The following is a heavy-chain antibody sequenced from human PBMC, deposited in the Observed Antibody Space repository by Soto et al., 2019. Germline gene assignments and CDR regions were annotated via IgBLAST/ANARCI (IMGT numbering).Heavy chain of an antibody. CDR1: GFTFADAA. CDR2: ISWNSGRI. CDR3: TTARLWGGDGYNSYYYNAMDV. Sequence: EMQLVESGGGLVQPGMSLRLSCAASGFTFADAAMYWVRQVPGKGLEWVSGISWNSGRIGYADSVKGRFTMSRDNAKKSLYLQMNSLRPEDTALYYCTTARLWGGDGYNSYYYNAMDVWGQGTTVTVS. D-gene: IGHD3-16*01. V-gene: IGHV3-9*01. J-gene: IGHJ6*02.